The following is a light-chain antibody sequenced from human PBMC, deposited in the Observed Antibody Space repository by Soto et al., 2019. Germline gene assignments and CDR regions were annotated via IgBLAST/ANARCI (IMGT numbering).Light chain of an antibody. Sequence: AIQLTQSPSSLSASVGDRVTITCRASQGISSALAWYQQKPGKAPKLLIYDASSLESGVPSRFSGSGSGTDFTLNISSLQPEDFATYYCQQFNNYLITFGQGTRLEIK. J-gene: IGKJ5*01. CDR2: DAS. CDR1: QGISSA. CDR3: QQFNNYLIT. V-gene: IGKV1D-13*01.